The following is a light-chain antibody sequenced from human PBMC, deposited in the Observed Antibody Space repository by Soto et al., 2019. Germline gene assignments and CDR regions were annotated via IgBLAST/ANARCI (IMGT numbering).Light chain of an antibody. V-gene: IGLV2-14*01. CDR2: EVN. J-gene: IGLJ3*02. CDR1: SSDVGGYNY. Sequence: QSVLTQPASVSGSPGQSITISCTGTSSDVGGYNYVSWYQQHPGKVPKLMIYEVNNRPSGVSNRFSGSKSGNTASLTISGLQAEDEADYYCISYTSSRTWVFGGGTKVTVL. CDR3: ISYTSSRTWV.